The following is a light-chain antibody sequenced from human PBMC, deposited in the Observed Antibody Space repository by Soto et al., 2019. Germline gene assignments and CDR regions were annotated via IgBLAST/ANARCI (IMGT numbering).Light chain of an antibody. CDR1: SSDVGGYNY. Sequence: QSALTQPASVSGSPGQSITISCTGTSSDVGGYNYVSWYQHDPGKAPQLIIYDVSDRPSGVSNRFSGSKSGSTASLTISGLQAEDEADYYCSSYTSSSTLVLFGGGTKLTVL. J-gene: IGLJ2*01. V-gene: IGLV2-14*03. CDR3: SSYTSSSTLVL. CDR2: DVS.